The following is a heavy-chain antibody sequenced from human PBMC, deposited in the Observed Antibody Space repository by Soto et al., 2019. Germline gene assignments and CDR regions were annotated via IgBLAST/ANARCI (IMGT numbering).Heavy chain of an antibody. CDR2: ISGSGGIT. Sequence: GGSLRLSCAASGFTFSSYAMGWVRQAPGKGLDWVSVISGSGGITYSADSVKGRFTISRDNSKNILYLQMNSLRAEDTAVYYCANRRADSGGYYYYSMDVWGHGSAVRVSS. CDR1: GFTFSSYA. D-gene: IGHD6-25*01. J-gene: IGHJ6*02. V-gene: IGHV3-23*01. CDR3: ANRRADSGGYYYYSMDV.